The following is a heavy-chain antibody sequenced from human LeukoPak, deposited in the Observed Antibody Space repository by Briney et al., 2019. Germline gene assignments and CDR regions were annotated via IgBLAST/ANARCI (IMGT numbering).Heavy chain of an antibody. D-gene: IGHD6-13*01. J-gene: IGHJ6*03. V-gene: IGHV3-11*01. Sequence: GGSLRLSCAASGFTFSDYYMSWIRQAPGKGLEWVSYISSSGSTIYYADSVKGRFTISRDNAKNSLYLQTNSLRAEDTAVYYCAREDSSSWYYYYYMDVWGKGTTVTVSS. CDR3: AREDSSSWYYYYYMDV. CDR2: ISSSGSTI. CDR1: GFTFSDYY.